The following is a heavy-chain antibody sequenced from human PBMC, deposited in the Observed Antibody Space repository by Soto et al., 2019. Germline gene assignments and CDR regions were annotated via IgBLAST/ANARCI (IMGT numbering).Heavy chain of an antibody. CDR3: AREEDYLYFNHSGFDAFDI. J-gene: IGHJ3*02. CDR1: GGTFSSYA. CDR2: IIPIFGTA. D-gene: IGHD2-2*02. Sequence: GASVKVSCKASGGTFSSYAISWVRQAPGQGLEWMGGIIPIFGTANYAQKFQGRVTITADKSTSTAYMELSSLRSEDTAVYYCAREEDYLYFNHSGFDAFDIWGQGKMVTVSS. V-gene: IGHV1-69*06.